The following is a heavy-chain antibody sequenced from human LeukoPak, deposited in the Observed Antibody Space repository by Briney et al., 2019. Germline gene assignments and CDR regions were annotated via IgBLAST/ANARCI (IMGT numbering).Heavy chain of an antibody. CDR1: GDSISSSRHS. CDR3: VRIYCTSTSFYGDSYYGMDV. Sequence: SETLSLTCTVSGDSISSSRHSWGWIRQPPGKGLEWIGSICYSRSTYYNPSLKTRVTMSVDTSEIQFSLKLSNVTAADSTVYYSVRIYCTSTSFYGDSYYGMDVWGQGTTVTVSS. D-gene: IGHD2-2*01. J-gene: IGHJ6*02. V-gene: IGHV4-39*01. CDR2: ICYSRST.